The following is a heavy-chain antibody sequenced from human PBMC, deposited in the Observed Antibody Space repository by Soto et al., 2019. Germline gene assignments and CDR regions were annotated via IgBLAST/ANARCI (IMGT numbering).Heavy chain of an antibody. Sequence: GGSLRLSCAASGFTFSSYWMHWVRQAPGKGLVWVSRINSDGSSTSYADSVKGRFTISRDNAKNTLYLQMNSLRAEDTAVYYCARASIAVAGYDYWGQGTLVTVSS. D-gene: IGHD6-19*01. V-gene: IGHV3-74*01. CDR1: GFTFSSYW. CDR3: ARASIAVAGYDY. CDR2: INSDGSST. J-gene: IGHJ4*02.